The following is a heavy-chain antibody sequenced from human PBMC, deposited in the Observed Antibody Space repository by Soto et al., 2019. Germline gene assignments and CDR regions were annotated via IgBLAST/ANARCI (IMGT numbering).Heavy chain of an antibody. V-gene: IGHV4-61*01. CDR3: ARISGYSYGLPPYFDC. CDR1: GGSVSSGSYY. Sequence: SETLSLTCTVSGGSVSSGSYYCSWIRQPPGKGLEWIGYIYYSGSTNYNPSLKSRVTISVDTSKNQFSLKLSSVTAADTAVYYCARISGYSYGLPPYFDCWGQGTPVTVSS. J-gene: IGHJ4*02. CDR2: IYYSGST. D-gene: IGHD5-18*01.